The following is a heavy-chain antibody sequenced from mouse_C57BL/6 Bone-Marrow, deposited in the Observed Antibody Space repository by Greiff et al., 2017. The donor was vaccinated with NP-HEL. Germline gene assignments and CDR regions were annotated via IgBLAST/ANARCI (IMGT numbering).Heavy chain of an antibody. D-gene: IGHD1-1*01. V-gene: IGHV5-6*01. CDR1: GFTFSSYG. Sequence: EVKLQESGGDLVKPGGSLKLSCAASGFTFSSYGMSWVRQTPDKRLEWVATISSGGSYTYYPDSVKGRFTISRDNAKNTLYLQMSSLKSEDTAMYYCARHEITTVVPYAMDYWGQGTSVTVSS. J-gene: IGHJ4*01. CDR3: ARHEITTVVPYAMDY. CDR2: ISSGGSYT.